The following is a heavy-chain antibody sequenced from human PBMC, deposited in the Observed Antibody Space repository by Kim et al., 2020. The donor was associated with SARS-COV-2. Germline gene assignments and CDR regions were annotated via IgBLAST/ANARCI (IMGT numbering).Heavy chain of an antibody. D-gene: IGHD3-16*01. CDR1: GFTFSSYE. J-gene: IGHJ4*02. V-gene: IGHV3-48*03. Sequence: GGSLRLSCAASGFTFSSYEMNWVRQAPGKGLEWVSYISSSGSTIYYADSVKGRFTISRDNAKNSLYLQMKSLRAEDTAVYYCATFPRCGYVWGGFFDYWGQGALVTVSS. CDR2: ISSSGSTI. CDR3: ATFPRCGYVWGGFFDY.